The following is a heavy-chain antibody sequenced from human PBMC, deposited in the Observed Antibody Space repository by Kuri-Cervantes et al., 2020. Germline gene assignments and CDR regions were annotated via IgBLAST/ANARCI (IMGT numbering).Heavy chain of an antibody. D-gene: IGHD3-10*01. J-gene: IGHJ4*02. Sequence: ASVKVSCKASGYTFTSYGISWVRQAPGQGLEWMGWTSAYNGNTGYAQKFQGRVTMTRNTSISTAYMELSSLRSEDTAVYYCARVTELTMVRGVSSSFAYWGQGTLVTVSS. CDR2: TSAYNGNT. CDR1: GYTFTSYG. V-gene: IGHV1-8*02. CDR3: ARVTELTMVRGVSSSFAY.